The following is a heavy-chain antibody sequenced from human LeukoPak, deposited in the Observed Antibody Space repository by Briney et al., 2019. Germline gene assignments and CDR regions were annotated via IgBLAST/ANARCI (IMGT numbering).Heavy chain of an antibody. J-gene: IGHJ4*02. D-gene: IGHD3-22*01. CDR3: ARGQWGLLPDY. CDR1: GGSFSGYY. CDR2: INHSGST. V-gene: IGHV4-34*01. Sequence: SETLSLTCAVYGGSFSGYYWSWIRQPPGKGLEWIGEINHSGSTNYNPSLKSRVTISVDTSKNQFSLKLSSVTAADTAVYYCARGQWGLLPDYWGQGTLVTVSS.